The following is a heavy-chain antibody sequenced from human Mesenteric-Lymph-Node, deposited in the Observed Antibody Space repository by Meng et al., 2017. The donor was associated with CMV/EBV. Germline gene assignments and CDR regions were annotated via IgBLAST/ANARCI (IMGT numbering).Heavy chain of an antibody. CDR3: AKPIGTHANYYYYGMDV. Sequence: GESLKISCAASGFSFSNYTMNWVRQAPGKGLIWVAAISASADSTPYADSLKGRFTISRDNSKNTLYLQMNSLRADDTAVYYCAKPIGTHANYYYYGMDVWGQGTTVTVSS. D-gene: IGHD2-8*01. CDR1: GFSFSNYT. J-gene: IGHJ6*02. V-gene: IGHV3-23*01. CDR2: ISASADST.